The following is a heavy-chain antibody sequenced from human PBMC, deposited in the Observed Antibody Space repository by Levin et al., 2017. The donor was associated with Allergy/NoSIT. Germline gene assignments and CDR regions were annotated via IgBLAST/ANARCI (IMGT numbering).Heavy chain of an antibody. Sequence: GGSLRLSCAASGFIFSDYYMSWVRQAPGKGLEWVSYICSSGSIIYYSDSVKGRFTISRDNAKNSLYLQMHSLRAEDTAVYYCARRSRSSGWYVDYWGQGTLVTVSS. CDR3: ARRSRSSGWYVDY. CDR2: ICSSGSII. V-gene: IGHV3-11*01. D-gene: IGHD6-19*01. CDR1: GFIFSDYY. J-gene: IGHJ4*02.